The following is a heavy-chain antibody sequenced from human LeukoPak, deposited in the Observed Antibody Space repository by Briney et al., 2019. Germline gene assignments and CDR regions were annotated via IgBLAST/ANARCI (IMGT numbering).Heavy chain of an antibody. CDR3: AHGTMYQLDS. Sequence: GGSLRLSCAASGFTVSSNYMSWVRQAPGKGLEWVSGIIGGAGSTYYADSVRGRFTISGDNSKNTLYLQMNSLRADDTAVYYCAHGTMYQLDSWGQGTLVTVSS. J-gene: IGHJ4*02. CDR1: GFTVSSNY. CDR2: IIGGAGST. D-gene: IGHD2-2*01. V-gene: IGHV3-23*01.